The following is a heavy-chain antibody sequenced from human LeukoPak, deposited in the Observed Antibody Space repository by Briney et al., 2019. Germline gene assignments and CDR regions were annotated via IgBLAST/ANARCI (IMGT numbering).Heavy chain of an antibody. CDR1: GFTFSSYG. D-gene: IGHD7-27*01. CDR3: AREETGESYYFDY. J-gene: IGHJ4*02. V-gene: IGHV3-33*01. Sequence: GGSLRLSRAASGFTFSSYGMHWVRQAPGKGLEWVAVIWYDGSNKYYADSVKGRFTISRDNSKNTLYLQMNSLRAEDTAVYYCAREETGESYYFDYWGQGTLVTVSS. CDR2: IWYDGSNK.